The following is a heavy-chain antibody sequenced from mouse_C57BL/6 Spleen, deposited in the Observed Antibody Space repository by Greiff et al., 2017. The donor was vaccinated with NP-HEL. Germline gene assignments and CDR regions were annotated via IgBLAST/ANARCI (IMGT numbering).Heavy chain of an antibody. CDR3: ARGEGTTVVDY. Sequence: EVQRVESGPGLVKPSQSLSLTCSVTGYSITSGYYWNWIRQFPGNKLEWMGYISYDGSNNYNPSLKNRISITRDTSKNQFFLKLNSVTTEDTATYYCARGEGTTVVDYWGQGTTLTVSS. CDR1: GYSITSGYY. V-gene: IGHV3-6*01. CDR2: ISYDGSN. J-gene: IGHJ2*01. D-gene: IGHD1-1*01.